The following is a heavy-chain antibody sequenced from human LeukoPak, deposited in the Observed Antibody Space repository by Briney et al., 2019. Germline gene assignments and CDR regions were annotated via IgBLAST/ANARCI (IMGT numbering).Heavy chain of an antibody. Sequence: PGGSLRLSCVASGFTFSSYWMAWVRRAQGTGLEWVANVKQDESEKHYIDSVKGRFTISRDNAKNSVYLQMNSLRAEDTAVYYCARDSGGSLDYWGQGTLVSVSS. J-gene: IGHJ4*02. CDR1: GFTFSSYW. D-gene: IGHD2-15*01. V-gene: IGHV3-7*03. CDR2: VKQDESEK. CDR3: ARDSGGSLDY.